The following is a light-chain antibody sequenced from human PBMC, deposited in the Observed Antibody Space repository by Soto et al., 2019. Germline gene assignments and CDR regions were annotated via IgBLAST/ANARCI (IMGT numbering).Light chain of an antibody. CDR1: QDISNY. Sequence: DIQMTQSPSSLSASVGDRVTITCQARQDISNYLNWYQQKPGKAPKLLIYDASNLETGVPSRFSVGGSWTHFTFTISSLQHDDSATYYCQQFDNLPETLGQGTKLQIK. CDR3: QQFDNLPET. J-gene: IGKJ2*01. CDR2: DAS. V-gene: IGKV1-33*01.